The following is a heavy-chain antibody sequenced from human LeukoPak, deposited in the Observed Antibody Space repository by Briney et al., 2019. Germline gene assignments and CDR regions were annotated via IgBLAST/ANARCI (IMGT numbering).Heavy chain of an antibody. J-gene: IGHJ4*02. V-gene: IGHV1-18*01. CDR1: GYTFTSYD. CDR2: ISTYDGDT. CDR3: ARGDLPYDSSVYHRVFDY. D-gene: IGHD3-22*01. Sequence: GASVKVSCKASGYTFTSYDFSWVRLAPGQGLEWMGWISTYDGDTKYAQKLQGRVTMTTDTSTSTAYMELRSLRSDDTAVYYCARGDLPYDSSVYHRVFDYWGQGTLVTVSS.